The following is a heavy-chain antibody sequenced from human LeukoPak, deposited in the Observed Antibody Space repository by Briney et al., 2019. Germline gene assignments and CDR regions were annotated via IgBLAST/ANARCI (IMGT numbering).Heavy chain of an antibody. V-gene: IGHV3-30*02. CDR2: IRFDGSNK. Sequence: PGGSLRLSCAASGFTFSSYGMHWVRQAPGKGLEWVTFIRFDGSNKYYADSVKGRFTISRDNSKNTLYLQMNNLRAEDTAVYYCARVPVTMIVVGYFDYWGQGTLVTVSS. CDR1: GFTFSSYG. D-gene: IGHD3-22*01. J-gene: IGHJ4*02. CDR3: ARVPVTMIVVGYFDY.